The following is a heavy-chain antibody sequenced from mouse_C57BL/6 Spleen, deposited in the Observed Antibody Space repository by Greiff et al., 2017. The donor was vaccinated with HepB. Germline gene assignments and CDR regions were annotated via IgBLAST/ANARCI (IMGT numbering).Heavy chain of an antibody. Sequence: QVQLQQSGPELVKPGASVKISCKASGYSFTSYYIHWVKQRPGQGLEWIGWIYPGSGNTKYNEKFKGKATLTADTSSSTAYMQLSSLTSEDSAVYYCARSISYDYDVGYYAMDYWGQGTSVTVSS. CDR3: ARSISYDYDVGYYAMDY. D-gene: IGHD2-4*01. J-gene: IGHJ4*01. CDR1: GYSFTSYY. CDR2: IYPGSGNT. V-gene: IGHV1-66*01.